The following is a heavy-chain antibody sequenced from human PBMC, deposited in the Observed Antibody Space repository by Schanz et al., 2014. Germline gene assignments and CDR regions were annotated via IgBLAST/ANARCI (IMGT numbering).Heavy chain of an antibody. Sequence: QLAGSGGGLIQPGGSLRLSCTASGFAFSSYSMNWVRQAPGKGLEWVSYISSSGTTIYYADSVKGRFTISRDNAKNSLFLQMNSLRVEDTAVYYCARLPVGYGLGIWDVWGQGTSVTVSS. CDR2: ISSSGTTI. CDR1: GFAFSSYS. CDR3: ARLPVGYGLGIWDV. V-gene: IGHV3-48*01. D-gene: IGHD3-10*01. J-gene: IGHJ6*02.